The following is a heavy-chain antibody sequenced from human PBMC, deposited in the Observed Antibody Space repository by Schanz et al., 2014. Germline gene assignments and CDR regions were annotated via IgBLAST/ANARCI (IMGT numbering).Heavy chain of an antibody. Sequence: QVQLVESGGGLVKPGGSLRLSCAASGFTFSDYYMNWIRQAPGKGLEWVSYISNSGYTIYYADSVKGRFTISRDNAKNSLYLQMNSLRAEDTAVYYCAREKRRTEVVLDHWGQGTLVTVS. CDR2: ISNSGYTI. V-gene: IGHV3-11*01. CDR1: GFTFSDYY. CDR3: AREKRRTEVVLDH. J-gene: IGHJ4*02.